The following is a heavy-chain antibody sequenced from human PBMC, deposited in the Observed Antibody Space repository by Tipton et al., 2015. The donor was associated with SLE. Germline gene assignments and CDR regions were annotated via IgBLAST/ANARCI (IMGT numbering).Heavy chain of an antibody. J-gene: IGHJ6*03. CDR3: ARAPELDGDYFYYYYMDV. CDR1: GGSFSGYY. CDR2: INHSGGT. Sequence: TLSLTCAVYGGSFSGYYWNWIRQPPGKGLEWIGEINHSGGTYYKPPLKSRVTISVDTSRNQFSLKLRSVTAADTAVYYCARAPELDGDYFYYYYMDVWGKGTTVTVSS. D-gene: IGHD1-7*01. V-gene: IGHV4-34*01.